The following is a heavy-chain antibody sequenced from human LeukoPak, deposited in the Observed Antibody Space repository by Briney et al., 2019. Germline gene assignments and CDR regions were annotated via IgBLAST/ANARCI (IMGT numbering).Heavy chain of an antibody. CDR1: GVTFDDYG. CDR3: ARDYCGGDCYPFDY. V-gene: IGHV3-20*04. J-gene: IGHJ4*02. Sequence: GGSLRLSCAVPGVTFDDYGMSWVRQVPGKGLEWVSGINWNGGSTGYADSVKGRFTISRDNAKKSVYLKMDNLRGDDTALYYCARDYCGGDCYPFDYWGQGILVTVSS. CDR2: INWNGGST. D-gene: IGHD2-21*02.